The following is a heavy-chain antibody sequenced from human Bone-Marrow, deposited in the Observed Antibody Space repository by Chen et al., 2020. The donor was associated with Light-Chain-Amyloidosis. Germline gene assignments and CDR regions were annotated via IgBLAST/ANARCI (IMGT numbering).Heavy chain of an antibody. CDR3: AKRPPYPSIYGMDV. CDR1: GFTFDDYA. V-gene: IGHV3-23*04. D-gene: IGHD2-21*01. Sequence: EVQLVESGGGLIQPGGSLRLSCTASGFTFDDYAMHWVRQPPGKGLEWVSGISGSGGSTYYADSVKGRFTISRDNSKNTLYLQMNSLRAEDTAVYYCAKRPPYPSIYGMDVWGQGTTVTVSS. CDR2: ISGSGGST. J-gene: IGHJ6*02.